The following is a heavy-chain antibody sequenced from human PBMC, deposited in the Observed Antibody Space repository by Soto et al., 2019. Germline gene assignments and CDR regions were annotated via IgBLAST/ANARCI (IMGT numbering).Heavy chain of an antibody. D-gene: IGHD2-15*01. Sequence: EVRLVESGGGLVQPGGSLRLSCTASGFIVSDTYVNWVRQAPGKGLEWVSVISNRGDTHYAGSVRGRFSLSRDISDNTLHLQMNNLRVEDTAVYYCAREPRYCRGGSCSITGDAYDIWGQGTMVTVSS. CDR2: ISNRGDT. J-gene: IGHJ3*02. CDR3: AREPRYCRGGSCSITGDAYDI. CDR1: GFIVSDTY. V-gene: IGHV3-66*01.